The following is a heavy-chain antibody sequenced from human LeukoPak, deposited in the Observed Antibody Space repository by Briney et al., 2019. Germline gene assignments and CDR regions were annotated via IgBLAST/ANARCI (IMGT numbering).Heavy chain of an antibody. J-gene: IGHJ4*02. CDR3: AKVGYYYGSGSLEYYFDY. CDR1: GFTFSSYT. CDR2: ISGSGGST. D-gene: IGHD3-10*01. Sequence: GGSLRLSCAASGFTFSSYTMNWVRQAPGKGLEWVSAISGSGGSTYYADSVKGRFTISRDNSKNTLYLQMNSLRPEDTAVYYCAKVGYYYGSGSLEYYFDYWGQGTLVTVSS. V-gene: IGHV3-23*01.